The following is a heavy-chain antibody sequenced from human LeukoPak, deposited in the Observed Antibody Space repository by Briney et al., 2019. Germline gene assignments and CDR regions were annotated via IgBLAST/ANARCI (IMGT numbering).Heavy chain of an antibody. CDR3: ARDHYFVVVPAAGAFDV. V-gene: IGHV3-7*01. CDR1: GFTFSNYW. J-gene: IGHJ3*01. D-gene: IGHD2-15*01. Sequence: PGGSLRLSCTGSGFTFSNYWMSWVRQAPGKGLEWVANIKQDGSESHYVDSVEGRFTLSRDNARNSLFLQMNSLRAEDTAIYYCARDHYFVVVPAAGAFDVWGQGTGVTVSS. CDR2: IKQDGSES.